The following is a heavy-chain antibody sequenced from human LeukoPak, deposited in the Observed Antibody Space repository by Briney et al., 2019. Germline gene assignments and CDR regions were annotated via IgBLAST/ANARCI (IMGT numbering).Heavy chain of an antibody. J-gene: IGHJ4*02. D-gene: IGHD3-10*01. CDR3: ARSGSGKLL. V-gene: IGHV3-7*01. CDR1: GFTLSSHW. CDR2: INGNGGDK. Sequence: GGSLRLSCSASGFTLSSHWMTWVRQAPGKGLEWVANINGNGGDKFYADSVKGRFAISRDNAHNSLFLQMNALRVEDTAVYYCARSGSGKLLWGQGTLVTVSS.